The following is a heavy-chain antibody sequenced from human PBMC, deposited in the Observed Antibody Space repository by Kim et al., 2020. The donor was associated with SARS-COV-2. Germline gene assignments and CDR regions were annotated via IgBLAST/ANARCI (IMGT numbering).Heavy chain of an antibody. CDR3: AKESVTPLLWFGEWGPTFDY. J-gene: IGHJ4*02. D-gene: IGHD3-10*01. CDR1: GFTFSSYA. V-gene: IGHV3-23*01. Sequence: GGSLRLSCAASGFTFSSYAMSWVRQAPGKGLEWVSAISGSGGSTYYADSVKGRFTISRDNSKNTLYLQMNSLRAEDTAVYYCAKESVTPLLWFGEWGPTFDYWGQGTLVTVSS. CDR2: ISGSGGST.